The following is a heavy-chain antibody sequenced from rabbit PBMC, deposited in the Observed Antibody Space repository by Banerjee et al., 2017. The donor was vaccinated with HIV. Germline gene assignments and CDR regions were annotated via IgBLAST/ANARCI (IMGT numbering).Heavy chain of an antibody. CDR2: IGIGSGTI. J-gene: IGHJ4*01. V-gene: IGHV1S43*01. Sequence: WVRQATGKGLEWIGCIGIGSGTIYYASWAKGRFTITRSTSLNTVDLKMASLTAADTATYFCARDLAGVIGWNFNLWGPGTLVTVS. CDR3: ARDLAGVIGWNFNL. D-gene: IGHD4-1*01.